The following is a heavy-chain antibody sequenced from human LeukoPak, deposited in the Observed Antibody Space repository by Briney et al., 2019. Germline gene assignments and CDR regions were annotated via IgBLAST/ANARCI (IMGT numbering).Heavy chain of an antibody. Sequence: GGSLRLSCAASGFTFSTFAMIWVRQAPGKGLEWVANIKQDGSEKYYVDSVKGRFTISRDNEKNSLYLQMNSLRAEDTAVYYCARHYYDSSGYYYPFDYWGQGTLVTVSS. CDR3: ARHYYDSSGYYYPFDY. CDR1: GFTFSTFA. D-gene: IGHD3-22*01. CDR2: IKQDGSEK. V-gene: IGHV3-7*01. J-gene: IGHJ4*02.